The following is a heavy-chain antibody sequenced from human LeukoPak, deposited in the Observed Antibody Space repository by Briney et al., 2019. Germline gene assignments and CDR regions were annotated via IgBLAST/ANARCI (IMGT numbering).Heavy chain of an antibody. V-gene: IGHV1-2*02. CDR1: GYTFTGYY. CDR2: INPNSGGT. CDR3: ARARSECGGDCYYFDY. J-gene: IGHJ4*02. Sequence: ASVKVSCKASGYTFTGYYMHWVRQAPGQGLEWMGWINPNSGGTNYAQKFQGRVTMTRDTSISTAYMELSRLRSDDTAVYYCARARSECGGDCYYFDYWGQGTLVTVSS. D-gene: IGHD2-21*02.